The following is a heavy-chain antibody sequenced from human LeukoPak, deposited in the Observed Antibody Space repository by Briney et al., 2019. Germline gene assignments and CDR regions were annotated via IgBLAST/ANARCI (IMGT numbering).Heavy chain of an antibody. V-gene: IGHV4-39*07. J-gene: IGHJ4*02. CDR1: GGSISSSSYY. Sequence: SETLSLTCTVSGGSISSSSYYWGWIRQPPGKGLEWIGSIYYSGSTYYNPSLKSRVTISVDTSKNQFSLKLSSVTAADTAVYYCAREGRGGKDYYDSSGSRSTHDYWGQGTLVTVSS. CDR2: IYYSGST. CDR3: AREGRGGKDYYDSSGSRSTHDY. D-gene: IGHD3-22*01.